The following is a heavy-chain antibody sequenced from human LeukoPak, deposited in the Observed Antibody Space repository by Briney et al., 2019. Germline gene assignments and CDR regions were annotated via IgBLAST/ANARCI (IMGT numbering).Heavy chain of an antibody. J-gene: IGHJ4*02. CDR3: AKESFYYDTTGYKAYYFDY. V-gene: IGHV3-23*01. CDR1: GFTFNNYA. Sequence: GGSLRLSCAASGFTFNNYAMSWVRQAPGKGLEWVSAISGRGVNIYNADSVKGRFTISRDISRTTLYLQMNSLRAEDTAVYYCAKESFYYDTTGYKAYYFDYWGQGTLVTVSS. CDR2: ISGRGVNI. D-gene: IGHD3-22*01.